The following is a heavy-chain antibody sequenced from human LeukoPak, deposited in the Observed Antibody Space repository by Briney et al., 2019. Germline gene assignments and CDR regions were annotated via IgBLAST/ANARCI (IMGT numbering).Heavy chain of an antibody. J-gene: IGHJ6*02. V-gene: IGHV3-7*03. CDR1: GFTFSGFW. CDR3: ARDEYSSGYYYYYGMDV. Sequence: GGSLRLSCAVSGFTFSGFWMSWSRQAPGKGLEWVASINSDGSEGYYADVVKGRFTISRDNAKNSLYLQINSLRAEDTAVYYCARDEYSSGYYYYYGMDVWGQGTTVTVSS. CDR2: INSDGSEG. D-gene: IGHD6-19*01.